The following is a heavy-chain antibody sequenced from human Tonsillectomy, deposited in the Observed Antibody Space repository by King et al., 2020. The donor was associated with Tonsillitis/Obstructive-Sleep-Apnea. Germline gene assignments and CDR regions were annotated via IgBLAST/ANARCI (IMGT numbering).Heavy chain of an antibody. CDR2: IFYTGST. D-gene: IGHD7-27*01. CDR1: GGSVSGSTSY. Sequence: QLQESGPGLVKPSETLSLTCTVSGGSVSGSTSYWGWIRQPPGKGLEWIGTIFYTGSTFYNPSLKSRVTISVDTSKNQFSLKGTSVTAADTALYYCARHELGLSGNWFDPWGQGTLVTVSS. V-gene: IGHV4-39*01. CDR3: ARHELGLSGNWFDP. J-gene: IGHJ5*02.